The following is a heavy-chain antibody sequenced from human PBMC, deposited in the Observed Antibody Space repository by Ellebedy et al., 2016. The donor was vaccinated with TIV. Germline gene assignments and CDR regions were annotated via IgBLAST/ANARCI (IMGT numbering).Heavy chain of an antibody. J-gene: IGHJ4*02. V-gene: IGHV1-18*01. Sequence: AASVKVSCKASGYTFTTYGISWVRQAPGQGLEWMGWTNVKKDNTQYAQKFQGRVTMTRDTSASTAYMELSSLRSEDTAVYYCARGGGAYSNDYWGQGTLVTVSS. CDR3: ARGGGAYSNDY. CDR1: GYTFTTYG. D-gene: IGHD2-21*01. CDR2: TNVKKDNT.